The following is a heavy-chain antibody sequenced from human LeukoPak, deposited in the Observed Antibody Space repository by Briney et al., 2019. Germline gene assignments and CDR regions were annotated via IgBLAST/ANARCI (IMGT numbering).Heavy chain of an antibody. Sequence: GGSLRLSCAASGFTFDDFGMTWVHQAPGKGLEWVSGINWNGGGTGYADSVKGRFTISRDNAKKILYLQLNSLRVVDTAVYYCARWELSGRVMERLSWIDQCGQGALVSVSS. D-gene: IGHD3-16*02. CDR2: INWNGGGT. V-gene: IGHV3-20*04. CDR1: GFTFDDFG. J-gene: IGHJ4*02. CDR3: ARWELSGRVMERLSWIDQ.